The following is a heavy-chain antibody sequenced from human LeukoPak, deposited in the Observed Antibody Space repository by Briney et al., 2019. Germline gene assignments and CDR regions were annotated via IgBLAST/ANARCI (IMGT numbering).Heavy chain of an antibody. J-gene: IGHJ6*03. CDR3: AVPPKLAARHYYYYMDV. CDR2: INPSGGST. V-gene: IGHV1-46*01. CDR1: GDTFTSYY. D-gene: IGHD6-6*01. Sequence: ASVKVSCKASGDTFTSYYMHWVRQTPGQGLEWMGIINPSGGSTSYAQKFQGRVTITADESTSTAYMELSSLRSEDTAVYYCAVPPKLAARHYYYYMDVWGKGTTVTVSS.